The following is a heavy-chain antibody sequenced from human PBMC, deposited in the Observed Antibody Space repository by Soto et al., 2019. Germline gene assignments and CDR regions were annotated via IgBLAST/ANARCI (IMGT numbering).Heavy chain of an antibody. J-gene: IGHJ4*02. V-gene: IGHV5-10-1*01. Sequence: PGESLKISCKGSGYSFTSYWISWVRQMPGKDLEWMWRIDPSDSYTNYSPSFQGHVTISADKSISTAYLQWSSLKASDTAMYFCARLGFGSGYERSSDYWGQGTLVTVSS. CDR1: GYSFTSYW. CDR2: IDPSDSYT. CDR3: ARLGFGSGYERSSDY. D-gene: IGHD3-3*01.